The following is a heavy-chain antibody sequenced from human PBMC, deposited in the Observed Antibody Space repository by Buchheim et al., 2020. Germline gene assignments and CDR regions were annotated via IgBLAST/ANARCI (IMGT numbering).Heavy chain of an antibody. J-gene: IGHJ5*02. V-gene: IGHV3-7*01. CDR2: IKQDGSEK. CDR1: GFTFSSYW. D-gene: IGHD3-10*01. CDR3: ARPRSGSSIGPENWFDP. Sequence: EVQLVESGGGLVQPGGSLRLSCAASGFTFSSYWMSWVRQAPGKGLEWVANIKQDGSEKYYVDSVKGRFTISRDNAKNSLYLQMNSLRAEDTAVYYCARPRSGSSIGPENWFDPWGQGTL.